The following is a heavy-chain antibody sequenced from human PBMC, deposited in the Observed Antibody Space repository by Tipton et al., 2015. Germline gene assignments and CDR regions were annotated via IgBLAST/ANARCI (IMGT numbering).Heavy chain of an antibody. D-gene: IGHD2-15*01. CDR3: ARDWARGCNGAICSGNWFDP. CDR2: IYTS. J-gene: IGHJ5*02. V-gene: IGHV4-61*02. CDR1: GGSIVSDTYY. Sequence: TLSLTCTVSGGSIVSDTYYWSWIRQPAGKGLEWIGRIYTSGITNYGITNYNPSLKSRVAISVDTSTNQFPLKLISVTASDTAVYYCARDWARGCNGAICSGNWFDPWGQGTLVTVSS.